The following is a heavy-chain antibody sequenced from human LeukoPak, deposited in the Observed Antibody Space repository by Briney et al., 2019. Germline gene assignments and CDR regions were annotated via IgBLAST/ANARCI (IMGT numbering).Heavy chain of an antibody. CDR2: IIPIFGTA. CDR1: GGTFSSYA. Sequence: SVKVSCKASGGTFSSYAISWVRQAPGQGLEWMGGIIPIFGTANYAQKFQGRVTITADESTSTAYMELSSLRSEDTAVYYCARDGSQRSLGWFDPWGQGTLVTVSS. D-gene: IGHD1-1*01. V-gene: IGHV1-69*13. J-gene: IGHJ5*02. CDR3: ARDGSQRSLGWFDP.